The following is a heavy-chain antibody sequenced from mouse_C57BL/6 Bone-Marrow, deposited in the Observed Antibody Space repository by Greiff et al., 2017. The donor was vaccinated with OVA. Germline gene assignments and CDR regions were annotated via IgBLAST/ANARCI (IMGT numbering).Heavy chain of an antibody. V-gene: IGHV1-52*01. Sequence: QVQLQQPGAELVRPGSSVKLSCKASGYTFTSYWMHWVKQRPIQGLEWIGNIDPSDSETHYNQKFKDKATLTVDKSSSTAYMQLSSLPSEDSAVYYGARGGLRRGGYFDYWGQGTTLTVSS. CDR2: IDPSDSET. CDR1: GYTFTSYW. CDR3: ARGGLRRGGYFDY. D-gene: IGHD2-4*01. J-gene: IGHJ2*01.